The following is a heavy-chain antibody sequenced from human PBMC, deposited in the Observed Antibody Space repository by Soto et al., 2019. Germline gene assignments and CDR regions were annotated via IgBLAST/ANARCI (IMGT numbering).Heavy chain of an antibody. CDR1: GGSISSSSYY. J-gene: IGHJ5*02. CDR3: ARRLLPSA. CDR2: IYYSGST. Sequence: PSETLSLTCTVSGGSISSSSYYWGWIRQPPGKGLEWIGSIYYSGSTYYNPSLKSRVTISIDTSKNQFSLKLISVTAADTAVYYCARRLLPSAWGQGTLVTVSS. V-gene: IGHV4-39*01. D-gene: IGHD2-15*01.